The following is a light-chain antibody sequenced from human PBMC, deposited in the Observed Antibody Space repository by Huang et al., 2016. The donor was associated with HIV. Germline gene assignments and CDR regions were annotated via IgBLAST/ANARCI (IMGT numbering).Light chain of an antibody. CDR1: QTVIKN. CDR2: GAY. CDR3: QQYNRWPPLT. V-gene: IGKV3-15*01. J-gene: IGKJ4*01. Sequence: VMTQSPATLSVSPGERVTLSCRASQTVIKNLAWYQPRPGQPPRLLVYGAYVRAAGVPDRFSGSGSGTDFTLTITSLQSEDFAIYYCQQYNRWPPLTFGGGTKVETK.